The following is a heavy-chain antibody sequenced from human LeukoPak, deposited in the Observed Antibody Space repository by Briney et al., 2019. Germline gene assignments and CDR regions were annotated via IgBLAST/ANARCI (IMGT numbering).Heavy chain of an antibody. CDR2: INSNTGNP. CDR1: GYTFTSYA. D-gene: IGHD3-22*01. CDR3: ARVGGYYDSSGYYHSGWFDP. Sequence: GASVKVSCKAYGYTFTSYATNWVRQAPGQGLEWMGWINSNTGNPTYAQGFTGRFVFSLDTSVSTAYLQISSLKAEDTAVYYCARVGGYYDSSGYYHSGWFDPWGQGTLVTVSS. V-gene: IGHV7-4-1*02. J-gene: IGHJ5*02.